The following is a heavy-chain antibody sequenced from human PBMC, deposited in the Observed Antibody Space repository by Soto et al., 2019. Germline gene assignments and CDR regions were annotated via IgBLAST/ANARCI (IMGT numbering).Heavy chain of an antibody. J-gene: IGHJ6*02. CDR3: ARDLWGYCGTDCYPLDV. D-gene: IGHD2-21*02. CDR1: GGTISRYY. V-gene: IGHV4-59*01. CDR2: MYNTGST. Sequence: QVQLQESGPGLVKPSETLSLTCTVSGGTISRYYWSWIRQPPGQGLEWIGYMYNTGSTVYNPSFKSRVTRSVDTSKHQCSLKLNSVTAADTAVYYCARDLWGYCGTDCYPLDVWGQGTTVTVSS.